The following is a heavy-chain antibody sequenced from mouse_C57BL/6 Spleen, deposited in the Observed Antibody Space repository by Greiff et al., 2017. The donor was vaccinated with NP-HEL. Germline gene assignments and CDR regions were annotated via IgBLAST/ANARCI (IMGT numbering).Heavy chain of an antibody. J-gene: IGHJ3*01. V-gene: IGHV1-59*01. CDR1: GYTFTSYW. CDR2: IDPSDSYT. D-gene: IGHD3-2*02. CDR3: ARSDSSGYLAWFAY. Sequence: VQLQQSGAELVRPGTSVKLSCKASGYTFTSYWMHWVKQRPGQGLEWIGVIDPSDSYTNYNQKFKGKATLTVDTSSSTAYMQLSSLTSEDSAVYYCARSDSSGYLAWFAYWGQGTLVTVAA.